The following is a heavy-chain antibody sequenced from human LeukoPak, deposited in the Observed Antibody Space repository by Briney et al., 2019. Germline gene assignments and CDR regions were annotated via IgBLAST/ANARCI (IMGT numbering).Heavy chain of an antibody. Sequence: ASVKVSCKASGYTFTSYYMHWVRQAPGQGLEWMGIINPSGGSTSYAQKFQGRVTMTRDMSTSTVYMELSSLRSEDTAVYYCARDTTRRTFDYWGQGTLVTVSS. D-gene: IGHD1-1*01. CDR2: INPSGGST. V-gene: IGHV1-46*01. CDR3: ARDTTRRTFDY. J-gene: IGHJ4*02. CDR1: GYTFTSYY.